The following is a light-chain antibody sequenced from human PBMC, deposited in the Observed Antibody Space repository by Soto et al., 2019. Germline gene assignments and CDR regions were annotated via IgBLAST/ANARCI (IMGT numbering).Light chain of an antibody. CDR3: AAWDDSLSGVV. J-gene: IGLJ2*01. CDR1: SSNIGSNY. CDR2: RNS. V-gene: IGLV1-47*01. Sequence: QSVLTQPPSASGTPGQRVTISCSGSSSNIGSNYVYWYQQLPGTVPQLLIYRNSERPSGVPDRFSGSKSGTSDSLAISGLRSEDEADYYCAAWDDSLSGVVFGGGTKVTVL.